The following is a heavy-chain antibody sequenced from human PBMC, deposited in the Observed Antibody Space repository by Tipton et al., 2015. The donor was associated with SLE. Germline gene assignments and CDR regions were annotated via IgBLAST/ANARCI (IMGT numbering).Heavy chain of an antibody. CDR2: IYSRGST. CDR3: ARGTDQNWFDP. D-gene: IGHD4-17*01. CDR1: GGSINSYY. V-gene: IGHV4-59*01. J-gene: IGHJ5*02. Sequence: TLSLTCTVSGGSINSYYWNWIRQPPGRGLEWIGHIYSRGSTNYNPSLRSRVSMSLDTSQSQFSLRVTSVTATDTAVYYCARGTDQNWFDPWGQGTLVTVSS.